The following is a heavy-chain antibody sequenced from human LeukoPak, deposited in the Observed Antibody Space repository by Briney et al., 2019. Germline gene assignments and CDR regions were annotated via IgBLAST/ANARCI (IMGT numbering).Heavy chain of an antibody. CDR1: GFTFDDYA. D-gene: IGHD6-13*01. CDR2: ISWNSGSI. V-gene: IGHV3-9*01. CDR3: AKDRRAAAGIFDY. J-gene: IGHJ4*02. Sequence: PGGSLRLSCAASGFTFDDYAMHWVRQAPGKGLEWVSGISWNSGSIGYADSVKGRFTISRDNAKNSLYLQMNSLRAEDTALYYCAKDRRAAAGIFDYWGQGTLVTVSS.